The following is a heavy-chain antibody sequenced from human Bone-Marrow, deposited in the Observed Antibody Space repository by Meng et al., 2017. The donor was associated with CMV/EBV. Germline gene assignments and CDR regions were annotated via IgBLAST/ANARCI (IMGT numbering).Heavy chain of an antibody. D-gene: IGHD3-3*01. CDR1: GGTFSNYA. CDR2: IIPIFGTP. J-gene: IGHJ6*02. V-gene: IGHV1-69*05. CDR3: ASSMTIFGVVVFGMDV. Sequence: SVKVSCKASGGTFSNYAINWVRQAPGQGLEWMGGIIPIFGTPNYAQKFQGRVTITTDEPTSTAYMELSSLRSEDTAVYYCASSMTIFGVVVFGMDVWGQGTTVTVSS.